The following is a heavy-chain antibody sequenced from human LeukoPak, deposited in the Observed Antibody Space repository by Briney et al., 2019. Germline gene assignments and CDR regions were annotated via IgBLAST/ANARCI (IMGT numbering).Heavy chain of an antibody. D-gene: IGHD2-2*03. CDR3: ARHRGYCSSTSCSYNWFDP. V-gene: IGHV4-59*08. Sequence: SETLSLTCTVSGGSISSYYWTWIRQPPGKGLEWIGYIYYSGSAKYNPSLKSRVTMSVDTSKNRFSLKLSSVTAADTAVYYCARHRGYCSSTSCSYNWFDPWGQGTLVTVSS. CDR2: IYYSGSA. J-gene: IGHJ5*02. CDR1: GGSISSYY.